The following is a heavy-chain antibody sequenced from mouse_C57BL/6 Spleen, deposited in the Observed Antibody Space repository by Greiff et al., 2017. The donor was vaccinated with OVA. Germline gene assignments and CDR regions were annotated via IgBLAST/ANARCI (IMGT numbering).Heavy chain of an antibody. CDR3: ARSYYDYDGPQAY. D-gene: IGHD2-4*01. Sequence: VQLQQPGAELVKPGASVKLSCQASGYTFTSYWMHLVKQRPGRGLEWIGRIDPNRGGTKYTEQFTSKATLTVDKPSSTAYMQLSSLTSEDSAVYYCARSYYDYDGPQAYWGQGTSVTVSS. CDR2: IDPNRGGT. J-gene: IGHJ4*01. V-gene: IGHV1-72*01. CDR1: GYTFTSYW.